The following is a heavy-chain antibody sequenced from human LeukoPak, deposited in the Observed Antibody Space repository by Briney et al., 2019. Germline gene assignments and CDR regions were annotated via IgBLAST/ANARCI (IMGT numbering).Heavy chain of an antibody. CDR3: ARDRPIAGRSVTLHNDYYYMDV. Sequence: SDTQSLTCTVSGGSISSYYWSWTRLPPGGGLVWLGDIYYSGSTNYHTSLKGPVPHLVDTSKNQFSSKLSSVAAQDPAVYYCARDRPIAGRSVTLHNDYYYMDVWGNGTTVTVSS. CDR2: IYYSGST. V-gene: IGHV4-59*01. CDR1: GGSISSYY. D-gene: IGHD6-6*01. J-gene: IGHJ6*03.